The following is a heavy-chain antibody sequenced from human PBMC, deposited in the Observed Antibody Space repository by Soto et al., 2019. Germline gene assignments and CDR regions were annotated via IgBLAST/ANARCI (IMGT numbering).Heavy chain of an antibody. CDR3: ARSDRAYAGSAAY. Sequence: QVQLVQPGAEVKEPGASVKVSCKSSGYTFTNYGITWVRQAPGQRLELLGWISTYSGDTNFPQKFQDRVTLTTDTSTSTAYMELRSLRSDDTAVYYCARSDRAYAGSAAYWGQGTLVTVSS. V-gene: IGHV1-18*01. D-gene: IGHD2-15*01. CDR2: ISTYSGDT. J-gene: IGHJ4*02. CDR1: GYTFTNYG.